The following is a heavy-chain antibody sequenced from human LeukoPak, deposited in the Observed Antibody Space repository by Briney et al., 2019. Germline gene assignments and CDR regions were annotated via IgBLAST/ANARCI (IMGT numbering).Heavy chain of an antibody. CDR3: ANGDYGDYFDY. CDR1: GFTFSSYA. V-gene: IGHV3-23*01. D-gene: IGHD4-17*01. Sequence: PGGSLRLPCAASGFTFSSYAMSWVRQAPGKGLEWVSAISSSGGSTYYADSVKGRFTISRDNSKNTLYLQMNSLRAEDTAVYYCANGDYGDYFDYWGQGTLVTVSS. J-gene: IGHJ4*02. CDR2: ISSSGGST.